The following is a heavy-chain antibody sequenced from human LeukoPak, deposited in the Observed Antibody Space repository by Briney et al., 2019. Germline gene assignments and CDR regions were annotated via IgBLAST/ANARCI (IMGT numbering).Heavy chain of an antibody. D-gene: IGHD5-12*01. CDR1: GFTFSNYW. CDR2: IKQDGSER. CDR3: ARVDSGYGGTDY. V-gene: IGHV3-7*03. Sequence: GGSLRLSCVASGFTFSNYWMSWVRQAPGKGLEWVAIIKQDGSERYSVDSVKGRFIISRDNAKNSLFLQMNRLRAEDTAVYYCARVDSGYGGTDYWGQGTLVTVSS. J-gene: IGHJ4*02.